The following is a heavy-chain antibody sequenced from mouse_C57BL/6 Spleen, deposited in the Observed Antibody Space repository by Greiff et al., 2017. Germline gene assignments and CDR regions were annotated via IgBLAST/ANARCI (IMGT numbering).Heavy chain of an antibody. J-gene: IGHJ2*01. CDR1: GYAFSSSW. CDR2: IYPGDGDT. D-gene: IGHD1-1*01. Sequence: QVQLQQSGPELVKPGASVKISCKASGYAFSSSWMNWVKQRPGKGLEWIGRIYPGDGDTKYNGKFKGKATLTSDKSSSTAYMQLSSLTSEDSAVYFCARTGYGSSYDYWGQGTTLTVSS. V-gene: IGHV1-82*01. CDR3: ARTGYGSSYDY.